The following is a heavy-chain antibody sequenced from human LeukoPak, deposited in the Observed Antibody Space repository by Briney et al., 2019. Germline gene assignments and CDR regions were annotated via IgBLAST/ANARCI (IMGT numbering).Heavy chain of an antibody. CDR2: ISYDGSNK. CDR1: GFTFSSYA. J-gene: IGHJ5*02. Sequence: GGSLRLSCAASGFTFSSYAMHWVRQAPGKGLEWVAVISYDGSNKYYADSVKGRFTISRDNSKNTLYLQMNSLRAEDTAVYYCARDQQQLVPWGQGTLVTVSS. V-gene: IGHV3-30*04. D-gene: IGHD6-13*01. CDR3: ARDQQQLVP.